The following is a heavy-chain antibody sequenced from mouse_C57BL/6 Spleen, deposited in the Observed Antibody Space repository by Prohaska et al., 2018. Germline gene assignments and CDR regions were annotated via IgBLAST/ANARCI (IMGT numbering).Heavy chain of an antibody. D-gene: IGHD1-2*01. V-gene: IGHV1-69*01. CDR2: IDPSDSYT. CDR1: GYTFTSYW. CDR3: AKTTAYYFDY. Sequence: QVQLQQPGAELVMPGASVKLSCKASGYTFTSYWMHWVKQRPGQGLEWIGEIDPSDSYTNYNKKFKGKATLTVDKSSSTAYMQLSSLTSEDSAVYYCAKTTAYYFDYWGQGTTLTVSS. J-gene: IGHJ2*01.